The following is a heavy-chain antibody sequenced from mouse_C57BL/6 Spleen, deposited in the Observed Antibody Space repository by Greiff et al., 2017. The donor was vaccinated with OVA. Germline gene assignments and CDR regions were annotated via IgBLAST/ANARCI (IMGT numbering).Heavy chain of an antibody. CDR2: IYPGDGDT. Sequence: QVQLQQSGPELVKPGASVQISCKASGYAFSSSWMNWVKQRPGKGLEWIGRIYPGDGDTNYNGKFKGKATLTADKSSSTAYMQLSSLTSEDSAVYFCALSYYSKGDWYFDVWGTGTTVTVSS. D-gene: IGHD2-5*01. CDR3: ALSYYSKGDWYFDV. V-gene: IGHV1-82*01. J-gene: IGHJ1*03. CDR1: GYAFSSSW.